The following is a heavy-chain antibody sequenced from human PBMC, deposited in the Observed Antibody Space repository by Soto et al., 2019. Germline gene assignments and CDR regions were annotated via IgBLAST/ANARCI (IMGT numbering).Heavy chain of an antibody. CDR2: ISGSGGST. Sequence: TGRSLRLSCAASGFTCISHAMSRVRQAPGKGLEWVSAISGSGGSTYYADSVKGRFTISRDNSKNTLYLQMNSLRAEDTAVYYCAKNSVVGYYDFWSGYYFGYWGQGTLVIVSS. CDR1: GFTCISHA. V-gene: IGHV3-23*01. D-gene: IGHD3-3*01. J-gene: IGHJ4*02. CDR3: AKNSVVGYYDFWSGYYFGY.